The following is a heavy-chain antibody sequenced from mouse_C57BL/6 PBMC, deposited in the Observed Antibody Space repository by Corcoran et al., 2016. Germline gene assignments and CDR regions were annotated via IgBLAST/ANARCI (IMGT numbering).Heavy chain of an antibody. CDR2: IYPRSGNT. D-gene: IGHD1-1*01. V-gene: IGHV1-81*01. J-gene: IGHJ4*01. Sequence: QVQLQQSGAELARPGASVKLSCKASGYTFTSYGISWVKQRTGQGLEWIGEIYPRSGNTYYNEKFKGKATLTADKSSSTAYMELRSLTSEDSAVYFCARPFITTVVAMDYYAMDYWGQGTSVTVSS. CDR1: GYTFTSYG. CDR3: ARPFITTVVAMDYYAMDY.